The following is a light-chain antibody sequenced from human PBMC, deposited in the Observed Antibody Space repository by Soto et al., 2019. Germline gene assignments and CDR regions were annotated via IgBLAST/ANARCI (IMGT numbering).Light chain of an antibody. CDR2: GAS. J-gene: IGKJ1*01. CDR1: QSVSSSY. CDR3: QQYGSSPVT. V-gene: IGKV3-20*01. Sequence: EIVLTQSPGTLSLSPGERATLSCRASQSVSSSYLAWYQQKPGQAPRLLIYGASSRATGIPDRFSGSGSGTDFTLTISRLEPEAFAVYSCQQYGSSPVTFGQGTKVEIK.